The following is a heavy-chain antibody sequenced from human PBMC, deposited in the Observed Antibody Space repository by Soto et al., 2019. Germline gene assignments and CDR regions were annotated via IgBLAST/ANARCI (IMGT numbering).Heavy chain of an antibody. CDR2: IYYSGST. V-gene: IGHV4-30-4*01. CDR1: GGSISSGDYY. D-gene: IGHD3-10*01. J-gene: IGHJ5*02. Sequence: SETLSLTCTVSGGSISSGDYYWSWIRQPPGKGLEWIGYIYYSGSTYYNPSLKSRVTISVDTSKNQFSLKLSSVTAADTAVYYCARDRGFGEFNWFDPWGQGTLVTVSS. CDR3: ARDRGFGEFNWFDP.